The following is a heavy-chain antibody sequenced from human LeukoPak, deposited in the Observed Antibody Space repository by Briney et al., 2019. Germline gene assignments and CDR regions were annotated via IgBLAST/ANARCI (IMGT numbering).Heavy chain of an antibody. V-gene: IGHV1-2*02. CDR1: GYTFTGYY. CDR2: INPNSGGT. J-gene: IGHJ3*02. CDR3: ARDRGYCSGGSCFDAFDI. D-gene: IGHD2-15*01. Sequence: ASVKVSCKASGYTFTGYYMHGVRQAPGQGLEWMGWINPNSGGTNYAQKFQGRVTMTRDTSISTAYMELSRLRSDDTAVYYCARDRGYCSGGSCFDAFDIWGQGTMVTVSS.